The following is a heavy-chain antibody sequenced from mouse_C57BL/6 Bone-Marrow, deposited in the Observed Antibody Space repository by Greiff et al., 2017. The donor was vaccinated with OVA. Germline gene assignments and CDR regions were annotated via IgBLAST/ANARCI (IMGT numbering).Heavy chain of an antibody. V-gene: IGHV1-53*01. J-gene: IGHJ4*01. D-gene: IGHD2-2*01. Sequence: QVQLKQPGTELVKPGASVKLSCKASGYTFTSYWMHWVKQRPGQGLEWIGNINPSNGGTNYNEKFKSKATLTVDKSSSTAYMQLSSLTSEDSAVYYCARWGGYVYYYAMDYWGQGTTVTVSS. CDR2: INPSNGGT. CDR1: GYTFTSYW. CDR3: ARWGGYVYYYAMDY.